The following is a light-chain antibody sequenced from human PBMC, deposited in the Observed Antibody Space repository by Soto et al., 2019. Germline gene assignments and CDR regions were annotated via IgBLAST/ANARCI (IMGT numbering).Light chain of an antibody. Sequence: IIRQCPSTLSVPPPERNTLYCRSSQSVSSNLAWYQQKPGQAPRLLIYGASTRATGIPARFSGGGSGTEFTLTFSSLQSEDFAVYYCQQYNNWPQTFGQGTKV. J-gene: IGKJ1*01. CDR2: GAS. V-gene: IGKV3-15*01. CDR1: QSVSSN. CDR3: QQYNNWPQT.